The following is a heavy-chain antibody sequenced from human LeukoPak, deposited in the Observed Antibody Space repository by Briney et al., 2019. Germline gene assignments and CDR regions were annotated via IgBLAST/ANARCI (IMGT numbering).Heavy chain of an antibody. CDR1: GFTFTSYR. J-gene: IGHJ4*02. CDR2: ISRSGTTI. D-gene: IGHD3-22*01. V-gene: IGHV3-48*03. Sequence: GGSLRLSCAASGFTFTSYRMNWVPQAPGRGLEWISYISRSGTTISYADSVKGRFTISRANAKNSLYLLMHSLRAADKAAYYCAIHPYGHDSSGYDNEYWGQGTLVTVSS. CDR3: AIHPYGHDSSGYDNEY.